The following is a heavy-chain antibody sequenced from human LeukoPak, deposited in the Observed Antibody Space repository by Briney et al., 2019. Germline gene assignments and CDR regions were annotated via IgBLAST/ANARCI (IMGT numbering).Heavy chain of an antibody. V-gene: IGHV3-23*01. CDR2: VVGDTIT. J-gene: IGHJ4*02. CDR3: AKGNTHWELYDY. D-gene: IGHD4-23*01. CDR1: GFILSSFS. Sequence: GGSLRLSCAASGFILSSFSMSWVRQAPGKGLEWVSAVVGDTITFYTDSVKGRFTISRDYSQNTLYLQMSSLRAEDTAIYYCAKGNTHWELYDYWGQGTLVTVSP.